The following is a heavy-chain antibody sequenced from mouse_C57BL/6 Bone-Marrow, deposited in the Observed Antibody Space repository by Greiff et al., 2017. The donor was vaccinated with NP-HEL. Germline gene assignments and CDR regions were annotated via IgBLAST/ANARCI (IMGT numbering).Heavy chain of an antibody. V-gene: IGHV1-26*01. CDR3: VSITTVVDYFDY. CDR1: GYTFTDYY. D-gene: IGHD1-1*01. Sequence: VQLQQSGPELVKPGASVKISCKASGYTFTDYYMNWVKQSHGKSLEWIGDINPNNGGTSYNQKFKGKATLTVDKSSSTAYMELRSLTSEDSAVYYCVSITTVVDYFDYWGQGTTLTVSS. CDR2: INPNNGGT. J-gene: IGHJ2*01.